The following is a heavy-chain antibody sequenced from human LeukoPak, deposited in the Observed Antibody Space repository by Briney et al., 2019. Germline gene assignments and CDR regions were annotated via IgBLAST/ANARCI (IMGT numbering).Heavy chain of an antibody. J-gene: IGHJ4*02. D-gene: IGHD6-13*01. CDR2: IYNSGSI. V-gene: IGHV4-59*01. CDR1: GGSISSYY. Sequence: SEALSLTCTVSGGSISSYYWSWIRQPPGKGLEWIGNIYNSGSINYNPSLKSRVTISVDTSKNQFSLKLRSVTAADTAVYYCARVREGSSWSTFDYWGQGTLVTVSS. CDR3: ARVREGSSWSTFDY.